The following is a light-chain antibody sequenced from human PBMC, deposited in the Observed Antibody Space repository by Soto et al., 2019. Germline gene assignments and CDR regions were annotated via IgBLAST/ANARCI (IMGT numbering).Light chain of an antibody. CDR2: GAS. V-gene: IGKV3-20*01. J-gene: IGKJ1*01. CDR1: QSVSSSY. Sequence: EIVLTQSPGTLSLSPGERATLSCRASQSVSSSYLAWYQQKPGQAPRLLMYGASSRATGIPDRFSGSGSGTDFTLTISRLEPEDFAVYYCQQYAGSPRTFXQGTKVDIK. CDR3: QQYAGSPRT.